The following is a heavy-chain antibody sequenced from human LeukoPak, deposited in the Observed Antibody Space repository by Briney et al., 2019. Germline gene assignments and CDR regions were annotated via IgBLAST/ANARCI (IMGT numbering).Heavy chain of an antibody. Sequence: PGGSLRLSCAASGFIFSNAWMSWVRQAPGKGLEWVSAISGSGGSTYYADSVKGRFTISRDNSKNTLYLQMNSLRAEDTAVYYCAKVRDSSVYYGMDVWGQGTTVTVSS. CDR1: GFIFSNAW. D-gene: IGHD5-24*01. V-gene: IGHV3-23*01. CDR2: ISGSGGST. CDR3: AKVRDSSVYYGMDV. J-gene: IGHJ6*02.